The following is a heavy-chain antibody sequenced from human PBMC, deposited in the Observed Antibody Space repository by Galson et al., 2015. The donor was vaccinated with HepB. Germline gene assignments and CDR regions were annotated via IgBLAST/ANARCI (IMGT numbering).Heavy chain of an antibody. J-gene: IGHJ3*02. D-gene: IGHD3-22*01. CDR2: ISSSGRNI. CDR3: ARSYRATVIMVVPDAFDI. Sequence: SLRLSCAASGFTFSNYGMSWVRQAPGKGLEWVSSISSSGRNIYYADSLKGRFTISRGNAKNSLYLQMNSLRAEDTAVYFCARSYRATVIMVVPDAFDIWGQGTMVTVSS. CDR1: GFTFSNYG. V-gene: IGHV3-21*01.